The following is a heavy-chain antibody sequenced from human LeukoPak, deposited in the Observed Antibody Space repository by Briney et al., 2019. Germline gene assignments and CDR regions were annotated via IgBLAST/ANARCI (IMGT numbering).Heavy chain of an antibody. CDR1: GFTFSSSA. D-gene: IGHD6-19*01. CDR2: ITTNGGST. V-gene: IGHV3-64D*09. Sequence: GGSLRLSCSASGFTFSSSAMHWVRQAPGKGLEYVSSITTNGGSTYYADSVKGRFTTSRDNSKNTLYLQMSSLRAEDTAVYYCEKASSGWAVWGKGPRLTVSS. J-gene: IGHJ6*04. CDR3: EKASSGWAV.